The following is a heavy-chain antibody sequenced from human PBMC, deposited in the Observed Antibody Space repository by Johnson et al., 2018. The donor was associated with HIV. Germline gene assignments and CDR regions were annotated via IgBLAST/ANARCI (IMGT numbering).Heavy chain of an antibody. Sequence: EVQLVESGGGLVQPGGSLRLSCVASGFTFSSYDMHWVRQATGKGLEWVSAIGTAGDTYYPGSVKGRFTISRDNSKNTLYLQMGSLRAEDMAVYYCARDRAPVYSSSSTPFDAFDIW. D-gene: IGHD6-6*01. V-gene: IGHV3-13*01. CDR3: ARDRAPVYSSSSTPFDAFDI. CDR2: IGTAGDT. J-gene: IGHJ3*02. CDR1: GFTFSSYD.